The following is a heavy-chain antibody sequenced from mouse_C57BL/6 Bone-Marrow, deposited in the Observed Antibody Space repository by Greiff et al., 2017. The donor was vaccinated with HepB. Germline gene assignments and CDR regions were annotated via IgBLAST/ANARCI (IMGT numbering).Heavy chain of an antibody. CDR3: ARHKSSYSYAMDY. D-gene: IGHD1-1*01. Sequence: VKLVESGPGLVAPSQSLSITCTVSGFSLTSYGVHWVRQPPGKGLEWLVVIWSDGSTTYNSALKSRLSISKDNSKSQVFLKMNSLQTDDTAMYYCARHKSSYSYAMDYWGQGTSVTVSS. J-gene: IGHJ4*01. CDR1: GFSLTSYG. CDR2: IWSDGST. V-gene: IGHV2-6-1*01.